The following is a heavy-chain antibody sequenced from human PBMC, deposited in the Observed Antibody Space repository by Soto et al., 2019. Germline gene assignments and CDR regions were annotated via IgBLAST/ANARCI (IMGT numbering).Heavy chain of an antibody. Sequence: EVQLLESGGGLVQPGGSLRLSCAASGFTFSSYAMSLVRQAPGKGLEWVSAISGSGGSTYYADSVKGRFTISRDNSKNTLYLQMTSMSAEDTAVYYCAKVQIVVVPPRLFDYWGQGTLVTVSS. CDR2: ISGSGGST. J-gene: IGHJ4*02. CDR3: AKVQIVVVPPRLFDY. D-gene: IGHD3-22*01. V-gene: IGHV3-23*01. CDR1: GFTFSSYA.